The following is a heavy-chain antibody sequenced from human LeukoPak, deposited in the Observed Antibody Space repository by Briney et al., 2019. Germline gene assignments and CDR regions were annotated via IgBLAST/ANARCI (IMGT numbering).Heavy chain of an antibody. CDR1: GFTFSSNA. CDR3: VKAAGSWYGYFDY. CDR2: IRGSDGAT. V-gene: IGHV3-23*01. D-gene: IGHD6-13*01. Sequence: GGSLRLSCAASGFTFSSNAMAWVRQAPGKGLEWVSAIRGSDGATYYADSVKGRFTISRDNSKNTLYLQMSSLRPEDTAVYYCVKAAGSWYGYFDYWGQGTLVTVSS. J-gene: IGHJ4*02.